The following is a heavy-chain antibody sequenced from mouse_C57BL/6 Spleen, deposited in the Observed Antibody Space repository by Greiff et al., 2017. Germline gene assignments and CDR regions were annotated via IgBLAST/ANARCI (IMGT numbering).Heavy chain of an antibody. CDR1: GYTFTSHW. Sequence: QVQLQQPGAELVKPGASVKMSCKASGYTFTSHWITWVKQRPGQGLAWIGDIYPGSGSTNYNEKFKSKATLTVDTSSSTAYMQLSSLTSEDSAVYYCARRLWLRRFFDYWGQGTTLTVSS. V-gene: IGHV1-55*01. CDR2: IYPGSGST. D-gene: IGHD2-2*01. CDR3: ARRLWLRRFFDY. J-gene: IGHJ2*01.